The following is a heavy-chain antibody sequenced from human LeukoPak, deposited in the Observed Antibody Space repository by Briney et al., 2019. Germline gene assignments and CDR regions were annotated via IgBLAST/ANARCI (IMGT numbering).Heavy chain of an antibody. V-gene: IGHV5-51*01. Sequence: GESLKISCKGSGFSFTSYWIGWVRQMPGKGLEYMGIIYPADSDTRYSPSFQGQVTISADKSISTAFLQWSSLKASDTAMYYCARLSYDSSDFHYMDVWGKGTTVTISS. CDR2: IYPADSDT. J-gene: IGHJ6*03. CDR3: ARLSYDSSDFHYMDV. D-gene: IGHD3-22*01. CDR1: GFSFTSYW.